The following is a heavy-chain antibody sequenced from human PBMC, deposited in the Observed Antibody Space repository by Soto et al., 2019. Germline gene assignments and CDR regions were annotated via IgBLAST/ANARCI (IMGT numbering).Heavy chain of an antibody. CDR1: GGTFGSHC. V-gene: IGHV1-69*13. CDR3: ARGAMANFDY. Sequence: SVKVSCKASGGTFGSHCIAWVRQAPGQGLEWMGGLIAMLGTPTYARKVQGRATITADESLTSSYLELRSLRSEDTAVYFCARGAMANFDYWGQGTAVTVSS. D-gene: IGHD5-18*01. J-gene: IGHJ4*02. CDR2: LIAMLGTP.